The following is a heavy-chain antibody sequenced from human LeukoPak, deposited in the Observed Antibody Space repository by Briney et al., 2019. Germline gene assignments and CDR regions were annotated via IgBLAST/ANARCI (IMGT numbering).Heavy chain of an antibody. CDR3: ASGGYCGSTSCYPNRFDP. Sequence: SETLSLTCTVSGGSITSYHWSWIRQPPGKGLEWIGYISYSGSTNYNPSLKSRVTISVDTSKNQLSLKLSSVTAADTAVYYCASGGYCGSTSCYPNRFDPWGQGTLVTVSS. J-gene: IGHJ5*02. V-gene: IGHV4-59*01. CDR1: GGSITSYH. D-gene: IGHD2-2*01. CDR2: ISYSGST.